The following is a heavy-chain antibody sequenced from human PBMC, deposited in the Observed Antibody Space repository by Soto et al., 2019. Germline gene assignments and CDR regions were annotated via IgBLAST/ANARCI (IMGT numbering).Heavy chain of an antibody. CDR3: TRQCRGVTCHWFVP. J-gene: IGHJ5*02. CDR2: IFYSGST. D-gene: IGHD2-15*01. V-gene: IGHV4-39*01. Sequence: SETLSLTCTVSSGSISSTIYSWDWIRQPPGKGLEWIGSIFYSGSTYCNPSLKSRVTISVDTSKNQFSLTLTSVTAADTAVYYCTRQCRGVTCHWFVPRGQGTLVTVS. CDR1: SGSISSTIYS.